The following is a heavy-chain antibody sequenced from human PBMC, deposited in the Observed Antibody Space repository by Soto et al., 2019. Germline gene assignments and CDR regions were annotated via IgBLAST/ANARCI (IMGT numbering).Heavy chain of an antibody. J-gene: IGHJ4*02. V-gene: IGHV3-30*18. D-gene: IGHD3-10*01. CDR3: AKAGGSGSYYVGGQHDY. CDR1: GFTFSSYG. Sequence: GGSLRLSCAASGFTFSSYGMHWVRQAPGKGLEWVAVISYDGSNKYYADSVKGRFTISRDNSKNTLYLQMNSLRAEDTAVYYCAKAGGSGSYYVGGQHDYWGQGTLVTVSS. CDR2: ISYDGSNK.